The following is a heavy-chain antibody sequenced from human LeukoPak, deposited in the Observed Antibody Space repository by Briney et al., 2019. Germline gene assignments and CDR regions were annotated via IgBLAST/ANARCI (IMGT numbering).Heavy chain of an antibody. V-gene: IGHV3-33*01. CDR3: ARGAIVGATMFDY. CDR1: GFTFSSYG. D-gene: IGHD1-26*01. J-gene: IGHJ4*02. CDR2: IWYDGSNK. Sequence: PGGSLRLSCAASGFTFSSYGMHWVRQAPGKGLEWVAVIWYDGSNKYYADSVKGRFTVSRDNSKNTLNLQMNSLRAEDMAVYYCARGAIVGATMFDYWGQETLVTVSS.